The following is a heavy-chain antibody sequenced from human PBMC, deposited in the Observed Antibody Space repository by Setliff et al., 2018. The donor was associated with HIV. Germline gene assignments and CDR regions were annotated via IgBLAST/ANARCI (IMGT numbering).Heavy chain of an antibody. J-gene: IGHJ4*02. CDR3: ARTPYGEQSHFHY. D-gene: IGHD4-17*01. Sequence: LSLTCTVSGGSISSTTYWGWICQSPGAGLEWIGNINFSGDTYNNPSLKGRVTISLDSSKNQFSLNLTSVTAADTAVYYCARTPYGEQSHFHYWGQGTLVTVSS. V-gene: IGHV4-39*07. CDR1: GGSISSTTY. CDR2: INFSGDT.